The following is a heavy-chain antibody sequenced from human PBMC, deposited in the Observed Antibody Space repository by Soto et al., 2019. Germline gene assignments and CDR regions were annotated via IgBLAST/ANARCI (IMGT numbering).Heavy chain of an antibody. V-gene: IGHV3-23*01. CDR1: GFTFSSYA. J-gene: IGHJ6*02. CDR2: ISGSGGST. CDR3: ASAAREYYYYGMDV. Sequence: EVQLLESGGGLVQPGGSLRLSCAASGFTFSSYAMSWVRQAPGKGLEWVSAISGSGGSTYYADSVRGRFTISRDNSKNTLEPPMNRLRAEDTAVFYCASAAREYYYYGMDVWGQGTTVTVSS.